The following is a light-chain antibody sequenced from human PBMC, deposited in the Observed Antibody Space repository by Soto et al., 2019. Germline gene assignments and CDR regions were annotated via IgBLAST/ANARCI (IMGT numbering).Light chain of an antibody. CDR3: QQYGHPPHS. CDR2: GAS. V-gene: IGKV3-20*01. J-gene: IGKJ2*01. Sequence: EIVLTQSPGTLSLSPGERATLSCRASQSVYNNYLAWYQQKPGQTPRLLVNGASNRATGIPDRFSGGGSGTDFTLTISSLEPEDFAVYYCQQYGHPPHSSGQGTRVEIK. CDR1: QSVYNNY.